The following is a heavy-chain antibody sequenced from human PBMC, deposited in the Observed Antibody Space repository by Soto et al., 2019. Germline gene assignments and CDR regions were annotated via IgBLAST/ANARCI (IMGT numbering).Heavy chain of an antibody. J-gene: IGHJ6*03. CDR1: GFAVSGNY. CDR2: IYSGGST. D-gene: IGHD4-17*01. CDR3: ARGRNDYGDYYYYYMED. V-gene: IGHV3-66*01. Sequence: PGGSLRLSCSAAGFAVSGNYMSWVRQAPWKGLEWVSVIYSGGSTYYAYSVKGRFTISRDNSKNTLYLQMNSLRAEDTAVYYCARGRNDYGDYYYYYMEDWGKGTTVTVSS.